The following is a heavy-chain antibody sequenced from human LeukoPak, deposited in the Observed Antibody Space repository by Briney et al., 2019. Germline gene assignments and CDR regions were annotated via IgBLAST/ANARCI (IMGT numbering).Heavy chain of an antibody. J-gene: IGHJ4*02. CDR2: ISYDGSQK. D-gene: IGHD1-1*01. CDR3: ARDTDEWYNSPGDY. Sequence: PGGSLRLSCAVSGFTLNTYAMHWVRQAPGKGLDWVAIISYDGSQKYYADSLKGRFTISRDNSRNTLYLQMNSLRDDDTGMYYCARDTDEWYNSPGDYWGQGTLVTVSS. CDR1: GFTLNTYA. V-gene: IGHV3-30*04.